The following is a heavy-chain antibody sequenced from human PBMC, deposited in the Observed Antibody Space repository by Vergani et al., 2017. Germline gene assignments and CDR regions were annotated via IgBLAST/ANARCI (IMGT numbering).Heavy chain of an antibody. CDR2: IFYTGTS. V-gene: IGHV4-39*01. CDR1: GTSISGRSDY. J-gene: IGHJ1*01. Sequence: QLQLQESGPGLLKPSETLSLTFSVSGTSISGRSDYLGWIRQPPGKGLEWIGSIFYTGTSYYNPSLESRATNSVDTSKNQFSLKLKSVTAADTAVYYCTRHGRSGWAGYFQHWGQGTLVTASS. D-gene: IGHD6-19*01. CDR3: TRHGRSGWAGYFQH.